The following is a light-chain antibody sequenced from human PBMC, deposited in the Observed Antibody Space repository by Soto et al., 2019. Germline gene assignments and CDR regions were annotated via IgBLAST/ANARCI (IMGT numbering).Light chain of an antibody. CDR1: QSVSRY. Sequence: EIVLTQFPATLSLSPSERATLSCRASQSVSRYLAWYQQKPGQAPRLLIFDASNRATGIPARFSGSGSGTDFTLTISSLASEDFAVYYCQQRTNWVTFGQGTRLEIK. J-gene: IGKJ5*01. CDR3: QQRTNWVT. CDR2: DAS. V-gene: IGKV3-11*01.